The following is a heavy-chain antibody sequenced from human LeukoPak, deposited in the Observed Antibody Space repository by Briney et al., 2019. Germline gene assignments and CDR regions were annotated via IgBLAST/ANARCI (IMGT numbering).Heavy chain of an antibody. CDR1: GGTFSSYA. Sequence: SVKVSCKASGGTFSSYAMSWVRQAPGQGLEWMGRIIPIFGTANYAQKFQGRVTITTDESTSTAYMELSSLRSEDTAVYYCARDRDGYNCDYWGQGTLVTVSS. J-gene: IGHJ4*02. CDR3: ARDRDGYNCDY. V-gene: IGHV1-69*05. D-gene: IGHD5-24*01. CDR2: IIPIFGTA.